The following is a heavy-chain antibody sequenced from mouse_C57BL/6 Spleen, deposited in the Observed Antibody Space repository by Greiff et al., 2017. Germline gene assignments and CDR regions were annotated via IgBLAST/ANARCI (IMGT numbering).Heavy chain of an antibody. CDR1: GYAFTNYL. D-gene: IGHD2-1*01. CDR2: INPGSGGT. Sequence: QVQLQQSGAELVRPGTSVKVSCKASGYAFTNYLIEWVKQRPGQGLEWIGVINPGSGGTNYNEKFKGKATLTADKSSSTAYMQLSSLTSEDSAVCVCARSGGLLSHFDYWGQGTTLTVSS. J-gene: IGHJ2*01. V-gene: IGHV1-54*01. CDR3: ARSGGLLSHFDY.